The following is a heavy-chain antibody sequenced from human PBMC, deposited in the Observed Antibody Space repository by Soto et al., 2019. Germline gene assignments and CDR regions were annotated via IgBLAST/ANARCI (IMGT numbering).Heavy chain of an antibody. CDR1: GGSISSYY. Sequence: SETLSLTCTVPGGSISSYYWSWIRQPAGKGLEWIGRIYTSGSTNYNPSLKSRVTMSVDTSKNQFSLSLSSMTAADKAVYYCARGGGYDSFDFWGQGIQVTVSS. CDR2: IYTSGST. V-gene: IGHV4-4*07. J-gene: IGHJ4*02. D-gene: IGHD3-3*01. CDR3: ARGGGYDSFDF.